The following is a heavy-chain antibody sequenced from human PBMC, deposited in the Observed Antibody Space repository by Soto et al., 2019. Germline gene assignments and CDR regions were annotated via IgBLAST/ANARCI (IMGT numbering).Heavy chain of an antibody. CDR2: LYDVDGS. Sequence: DVQLVESGGGLIQPGESLRLSCAAFGLTISGKKYVAWFRQAPGKGLEWVSALYDVDGSFYADSVKGRFTTSSDSAKITVYLQMNDLRPDDTAVYYCATWHEREHAYDVWGQGTTVTVSS. CDR1: GLTISGKKY. J-gene: IGHJ3*01. D-gene: IGHD1-1*01. CDR3: ATWHEREHAYDV. V-gene: IGHV3-53*01.